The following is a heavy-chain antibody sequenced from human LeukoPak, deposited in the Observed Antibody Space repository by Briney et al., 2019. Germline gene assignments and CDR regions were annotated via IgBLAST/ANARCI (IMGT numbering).Heavy chain of an antibody. CDR2: IKQDGTSK. J-gene: IGHJ4*02. CDR1: GFTFSRSW. CDR3: ARHGDYCFDL. V-gene: IGHV3-7*02. D-gene: IGHD2-21*01. Sequence: GGSLRLSCAASGFTFSRSWMGWVRQAPGKGLEWVANIKQDGTSKYYVDSVMGRFAISRDNAENSVYLQMNSLSAGDTAVYYCARHGDYCFDLWGPGTRVTVSS.